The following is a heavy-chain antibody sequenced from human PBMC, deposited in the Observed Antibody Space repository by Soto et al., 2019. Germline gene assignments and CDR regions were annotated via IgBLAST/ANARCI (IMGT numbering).Heavy chain of an antibody. CDR2: ISGSGGST. V-gene: IGHV3-23*01. CDR1: GFTFSSYA. CDR3: AKGYCSGGSCTNFDY. J-gene: IGHJ4*02. D-gene: IGHD2-15*01. Sequence: GGSLRLSCAASGFTFSSYAMSWVRQAPGKGLEWASAISGSGGSTYYADSVKGRFTISRDNSKNTLYLQMNSLRAEDTAVYYCAKGYCSGGSCTNFDYWGQGTLVTVSS.